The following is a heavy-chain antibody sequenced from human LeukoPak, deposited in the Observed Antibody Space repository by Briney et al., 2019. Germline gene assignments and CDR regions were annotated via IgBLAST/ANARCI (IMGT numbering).Heavy chain of an antibody. CDR2: IRQDGSEK. V-gene: IGHV3-7*01. D-gene: IGHD1-1*01. CDR3: ARGKGYFDP. J-gene: IGHJ5*02. CDR1: GFTFSSYW. Sequence: GGSLRLSCAASGFTFSSYWMGWLRQTPGKGLEWVAKIRQDGSEKYYVDSVKGRFTISRDNAKNSLYLQMNSLRAEDTAVYYCARGKGYFDPWGQGILVTVSS.